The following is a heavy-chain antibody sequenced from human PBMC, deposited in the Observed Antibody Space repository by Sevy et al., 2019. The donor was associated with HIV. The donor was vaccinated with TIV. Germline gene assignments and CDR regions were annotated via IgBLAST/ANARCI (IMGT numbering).Heavy chain of an antibody. D-gene: IGHD3-3*01. Sequence: ASVKVSCKASGYTFTSYCIHWVRHAPGQGLEWMGLINPSGGTTTYARKFQGRVTMTRDTSTSTVYMELSSLRYEDTAVYYCARERGVEINFLRGAFDIWGQGTMVTVSS. CDR3: ARERGVEINFLRGAFDI. J-gene: IGHJ3*02. V-gene: IGHV1-46*01. CDR1: GYTFTSYC. CDR2: INPSGGTT.